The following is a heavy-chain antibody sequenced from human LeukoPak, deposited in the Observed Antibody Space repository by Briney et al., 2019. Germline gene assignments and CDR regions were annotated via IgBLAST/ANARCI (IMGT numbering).Heavy chain of an antibody. CDR2: IYYSGST. CDR3: ARVRAAGSPDY. V-gene: IGHV4-30-2*03. D-gene: IGHD6-13*01. Sequence: SQTLSLTCTVSGDSISSGGYFWSWIRQPPGKGLEWIGSIYYSGSTYYNPSLKSRVTISVDTSKNQFSLKLSSVTAADTAVYYCARVRAAGSPDYWGQGTLVTVSS. J-gene: IGHJ4*02. CDR1: GDSISSGGYF.